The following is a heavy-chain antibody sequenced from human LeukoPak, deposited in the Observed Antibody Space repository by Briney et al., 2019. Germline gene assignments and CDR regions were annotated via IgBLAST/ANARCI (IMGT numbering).Heavy chain of an antibody. CDR3: ATAAAGDPDAFDI. J-gene: IGHJ3*02. Sequence: SVKASCKASGGTFSSYAISWVRQAPGQGLEWMGGIIPIFGTANYAQKFQGRVTITADESTSTAYMELSSLGSEDTAVYYCATAAAGDPDAFDIWGQGTMVTVSS. CDR2: IIPIFGTA. D-gene: IGHD6-13*01. CDR1: GGTFSSYA. V-gene: IGHV1-69*13.